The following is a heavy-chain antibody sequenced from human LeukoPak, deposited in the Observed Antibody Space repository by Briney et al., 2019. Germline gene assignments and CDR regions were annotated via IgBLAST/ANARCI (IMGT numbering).Heavy chain of an antibody. CDR2: ISCNGGST. D-gene: IGHD6-6*01. V-gene: IGHV3-23*01. J-gene: IGHJ4*02. CDR1: GFTFSSYD. CDR3: AKVGGQLASIDY. Sequence: PGGPLSPSTAAAGFTFSSYDLRWLSQDPAKELLWVSAISCNGGSTYYAESVKGRVTISRDTSKNTLSLQMNSLRAADTAVYYCAKVGGQLASIDYWGQGTLGTVS.